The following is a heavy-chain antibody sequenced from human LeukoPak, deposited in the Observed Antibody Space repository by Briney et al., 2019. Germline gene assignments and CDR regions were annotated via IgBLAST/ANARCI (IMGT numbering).Heavy chain of an antibody. V-gene: IGHV3-7*03. D-gene: IGHD3-16*01. Sequence: GGSLRLSCVASGFTYSDYWMNWARQAPGKGLEWVASINHNGNVNYYVDSVKGRFTISRDNAKNSLYLQMSNLRAEDTAVYFCARGGGLDVWGQGATVTVSS. J-gene: IGHJ6*02. CDR1: GFTYSDYW. CDR2: INHNGNVN. CDR3: ARGGGLDV.